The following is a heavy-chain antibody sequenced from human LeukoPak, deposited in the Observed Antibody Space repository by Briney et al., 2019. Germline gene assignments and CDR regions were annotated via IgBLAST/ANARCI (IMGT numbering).Heavy chain of an antibody. J-gene: IGHJ6*03. CDR1: GGSISINSYY. V-gene: IGHV4-39*01. D-gene: IGHD3-22*01. CDR3: ARGRYYYDTGGSHSPYYYMDV. Sequence: SETLSLTCTVSGGSISINSYYWGWIRQPPGKGLEWIGSIYYSGGTYYNPSLRSRLTISVDTSKNQFSLKLSSVTAADTAVYYCARGRYYYDTGGSHSPYYYMDVWGKGTTVTVSS. CDR2: IYYSGGT.